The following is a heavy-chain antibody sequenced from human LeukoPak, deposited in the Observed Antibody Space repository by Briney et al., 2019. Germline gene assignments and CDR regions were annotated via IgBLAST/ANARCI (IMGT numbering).Heavy chain of an antibody. CDR3: AKDSSSIVVVTGKNEY. J-gene: IGHJ4*02. CDR1: GFTFSNYA. Sequence: GGSLRLSCEASGFTFSNYAMNWVRQAPGKGLEGVSSISRIGGSTYYADSVKGRFTISRDNSKNTVYLQLNSLRAEDTAVYYCAKDSSSIVVVTGKNEYWGQGTLVTVSS. D-gene: IGHD2-21*02. CDR2: ISRIGGST. V-gene: IGHV3-23*01.